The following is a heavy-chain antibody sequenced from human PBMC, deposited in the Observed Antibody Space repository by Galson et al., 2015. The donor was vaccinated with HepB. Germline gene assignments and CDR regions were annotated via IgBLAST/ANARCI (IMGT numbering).Heavy chain of an antibody. V-gene: IGHV3-30*04. D-gene: IGHD2-21*01. CDR1: GFTFSSYA. CDR2: ISYDGSNK. Sequence: SLRLSCAASGFTFSSYAMHWVRQAPGKGLEWVAVISYDGSNKYYADSVKGRFTISRDNSKNTLYLQMNSLRAEDTAVYYCARDNGEILWWGNDAFDIWGQGTMVTVSS. J-gene: IGHJ3*02. CDR3: ARDNGEILWWGNDAFDI.